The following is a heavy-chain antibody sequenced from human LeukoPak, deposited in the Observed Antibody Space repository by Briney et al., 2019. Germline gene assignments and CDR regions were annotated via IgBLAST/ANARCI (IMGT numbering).Heavy chain of an antibody. Sequence: PGGSLRLSCAASGFTFSSYAMSWFRQAPGKGLEWVSSISSSRYIYYADSVKGRFTISRDNATNSLYLQMNSLRADDTAVYYCARDWGSGSLDYWGQGTLVTVSS. J-gene: IGHJ4*02. CDR2: ISSSRYI. V-gene: IGHV3-21*01. D-gene: IGHD3-10*01. CDR1: GFTFSSYA. CDR3: ARDWGSGSLDY.